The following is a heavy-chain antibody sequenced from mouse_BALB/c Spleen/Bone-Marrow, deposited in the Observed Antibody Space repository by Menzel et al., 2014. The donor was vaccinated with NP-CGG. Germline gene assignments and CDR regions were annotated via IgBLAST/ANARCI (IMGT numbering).Heavy chain of an antibody. CDR3: ARDGYYVVMDY. V-gene: IGHV2-9*02. Sequence: QVQLKGSGPGLVAPSQSLSITCTVSGFSLTNYGVHWVRQPPGKGLEWLGVIWAGGSTNYNSALMSRLSITKDNSKNQVFLKMNSLQTADTAMYYCARDGYYVVMDYWGQGTSVTVSS. CDR2: IWAGGST. CDR1: GFSLTNYG. J-gene: IGHJ4*01. D-gene: IGHD2-3*01.